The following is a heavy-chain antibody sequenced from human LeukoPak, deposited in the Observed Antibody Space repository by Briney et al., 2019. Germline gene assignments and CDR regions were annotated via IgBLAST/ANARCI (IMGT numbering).Heavy chain of an antibody. CDR2: IKEDGSRQ. CDR3: ARDGGGYDS. CDR1: GFTFSTYW. D-gene: IGHD5-24*01. J-gene: IGHJ5*01. V-gene: IGHV3-7*01. Sequence: GGSLRLSCAASGFTFSTYWMSWVRQTPGEGLEWVANIKEDGSRQYYVDSVKGRFTISRDNAKNSLYLQMNSLRVKDTAVYYCARDGGGYDSWGQGTLVTVSS.